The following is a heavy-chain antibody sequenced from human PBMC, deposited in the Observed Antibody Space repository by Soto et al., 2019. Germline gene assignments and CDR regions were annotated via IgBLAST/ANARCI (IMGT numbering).Heavy chain of an antibody. CDR3: AIHISNVRYYYAAMDG. Sequence: ESLNISCKGSGYTFTDYWIGWVRQLPGNGLEWMGIIYPGDSDTRYSPSFQGHVTITVDKSTNTAYLQWNTLRASDTAMYYCAIHISNVRYYYAAMDGCGQGTTVTVYS. D-gene: IGHD4-4*01. CDR2: IYPGDSDT. J-gene: IGHJ6*02. CDR1: GYTFTDYW. V-gene: IGHV5-51*01.